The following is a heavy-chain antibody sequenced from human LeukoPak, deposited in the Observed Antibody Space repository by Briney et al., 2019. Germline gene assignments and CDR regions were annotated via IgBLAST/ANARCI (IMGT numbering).Heavy chain of an antibody. V-gene: IGHV4-39*07. CDR2: IYYSGST. J-gene: IGHJ4*02. CDR1: GGSISSSSYY. Sequence: SETLSLTCTVSGGSISSSSYYWGWIRQPPGKGLEWIGSIYYSGSTYYNPSLKSRVTISVDTSKNQFSLKLSSVTAADTAVYYCARLRVRGVIRPFDYWGQGTLVTVSS. CDR3: ARLRVRGVIRPFDY. D-gene: IGHD3-10*01.